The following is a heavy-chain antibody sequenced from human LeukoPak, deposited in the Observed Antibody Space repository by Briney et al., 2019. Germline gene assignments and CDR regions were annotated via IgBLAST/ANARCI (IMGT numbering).Heavy chain of an antibody. V-gene: IGHV1-3*01. J-gene: IGHJ4*02. CDR2: INAGNGNT. CDR3: ARQWLLAPGVLDY. CDR1: GYTFTSYA. Sequence: ASVKVSCKASGYTFTSYAMYWVRQAPGQRLEWMGWINAGNGNTKYSQKFQGRVTITRDTSASTAYMELSSLRSEDTAVYYCARQWLLAPGVLDYWGQGTLVTVSS. D-gene: IGHD5-24*01.